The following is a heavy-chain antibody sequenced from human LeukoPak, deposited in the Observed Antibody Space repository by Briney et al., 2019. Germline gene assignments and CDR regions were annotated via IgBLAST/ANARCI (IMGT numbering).Heavy chain of an antibody. J-gene: IGHJ4*02. V-gene: IGHV1-2*02. CDR1: GYTFTGYY. CDR2: INPNSGGT. Sequence: ASVKVSCKASGYTFTGYYMHWVRQAPGQGLEWMGWINPNSGGTNYAQKFQGRVTMTRDTSISTAYMELSRLRSDDTAVYYCARVAVAGTGVWYYFDYWGQGTLVTVSS. CDR3: ARVAVAGTGVWYYFDY. D-gene: IGHD6-19*01.